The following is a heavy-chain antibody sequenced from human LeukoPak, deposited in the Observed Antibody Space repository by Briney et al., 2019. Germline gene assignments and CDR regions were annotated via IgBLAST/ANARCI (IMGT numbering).Heavy chain of an antibody. D-gene: IGHD6-19*01. CDR1: GFILDDYA. CDR2: ISWNTGTI. Sequence: GGSLRLSCAASGFILDDYAMHWVRQVPGKGLEWVSGISWNTGTIGYADSVKGRFTISRDNAKNSLYLQMNSLRAEDTAFYYCAKARYSSGPFDYWGQGTLVTVSS. V-gene: IGHV3-9*01. CDR3: AKARYSSGPFDY. J-gene: IGHJ4*02.